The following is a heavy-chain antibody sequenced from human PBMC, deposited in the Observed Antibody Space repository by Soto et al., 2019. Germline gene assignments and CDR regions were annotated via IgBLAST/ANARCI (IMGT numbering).Heavy chain of an antibody. CDR2: IYYSGST. CDR1: GGSISSYY. J-gene: IGHJ6*03. D-gene: IGHD1-1*01. CDR3: ARAGTVDYYYYMDV. Sequence: QVQLQESGPGLVKPSEILSLTCTVSGGSISSYYWSWIRQPPGKGLEWIGYIYYSGSTNYNPSLKSRVTISVDTSKNQFSLKLSSVTAADTAVYYCARAGTVDYYYYMDVWGKGTTVTVSS. V-gene: IGHV4-59*01.